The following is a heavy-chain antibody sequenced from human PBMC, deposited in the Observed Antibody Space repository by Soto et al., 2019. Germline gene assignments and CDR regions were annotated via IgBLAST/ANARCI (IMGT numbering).Heavy chain of an antibody. J-gene: IGHJ6*03. Sequence: ASVKVSCKASGYTFTSYDINWVRQATGQGLEWMGWMNPNSGNTGYAQKFQGRVTMTRNTSISTAYMELSSLRSEDTAVYYCARGGTPDSYYYYYMDVWGKGTTVTVSS. D-gene: IGHD1-1*01. CDR3: ARGGTPDSYYYYYMDV. CDR1: GYTFTSYD. CDR2: MNPNSGNT. V-gene: IGHV1-8*01.